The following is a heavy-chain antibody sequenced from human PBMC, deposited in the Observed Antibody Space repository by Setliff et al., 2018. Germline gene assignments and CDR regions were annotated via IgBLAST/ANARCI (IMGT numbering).Heavy chain of an antibody. Sequence: LSLTCAVYGGSFSGYYWSWIRQPPGKGLEWIGEINHSGSTNYNPSLKSRVTISVDTSKNQFSLKLSSVTAADTAVYYCARQVEMATIAFDVWGQGTMVTVSS. V-gene: IGHV4-34*01. CDR1: GGSFSGYY. J-gene: IGHJ3*01. CDR3: ARQVEMATIAFDV. D-gene: IGHD5-12*01. CDR2: INHSGST.